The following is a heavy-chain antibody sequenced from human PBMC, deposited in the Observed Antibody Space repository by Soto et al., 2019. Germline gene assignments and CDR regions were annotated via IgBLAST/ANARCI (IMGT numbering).Heavy chain of an antibody. D-gene: IGHD6-19*01. CDR2: IYPGDSDT. J-gene: IGHJ3*02. CDR1: GCSFTSYW. Sequence: PGESLKISCKGSGCSFTSYWIGWVRQMPGKGLEWMGIIYPGDSDTRYSPSFQGQVTISADKSISTAYLQWSSLKASDTAMYYCARLPHGYIAVAGSDAFDIWGQGTMVTVSS. CDR3: ARLPHGYIAVAGSDAFDI. V-gene: IGHV5-51*01.